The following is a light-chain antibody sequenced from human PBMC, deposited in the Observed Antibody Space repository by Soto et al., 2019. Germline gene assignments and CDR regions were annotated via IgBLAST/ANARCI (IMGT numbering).Light chain of an antibody. CDR1: QDIRGA. CDR2: DVS. CDR3: QQFNSYPVT. J-gene: IGKJ5*01. V-gene: IGKV1-13*02. Sequence: AIQVTQSPSSLSASVGDRVTITCLASQDIRGALAWYQQKPGKPPKLLIYDVSTLENGVPSRFSGDSSWTQFTLTISGLQPEDVGTYYCQQFNSYPVTFGHGTRLDIK.